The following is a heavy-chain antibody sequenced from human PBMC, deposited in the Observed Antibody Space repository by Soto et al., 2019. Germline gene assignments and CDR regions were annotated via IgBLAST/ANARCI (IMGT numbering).Heavy chain of an antibody. J-gene: IGHJ3*02. Sequence: ASVMVSCNASGYTFTSSGISWVRQAPRQGLEWMGWISAYNGNTNYAQKLQGRVTMTTDTSTSTAYMELRSLRSDVTAVYYCARVENIVAVDAFDIWGQGTMVTVSS. V-gene: IGHV1-18*01. CDR2: ISAYNGNT. CDR1: GYTFTSSG. CDR3: ARVENIVAVDAFDI. D-gene: IGHD3-22*01.